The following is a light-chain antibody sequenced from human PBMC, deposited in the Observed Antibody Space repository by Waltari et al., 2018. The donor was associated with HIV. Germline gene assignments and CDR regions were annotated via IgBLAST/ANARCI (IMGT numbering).Light chain of an antibody. CDR3: LLYFGGAWV. CDR2: STA. V-gene: IGLV7-43*01. Sequence: QTVVTQESSLTVSPGGTVTLTCASNSGAVTSDFHPNWIQQKPVQTPRALIYSTAYKHSGTPARFSGSLLGGKAALTLSTVQPEDEAAYYCLLYFGGAWVFGGGTKLTVL. CDR1: SGAVTSDFH. J-gene: IGLJ3*02.